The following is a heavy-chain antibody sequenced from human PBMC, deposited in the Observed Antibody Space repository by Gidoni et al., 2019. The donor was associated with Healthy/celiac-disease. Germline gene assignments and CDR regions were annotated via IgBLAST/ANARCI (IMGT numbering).Heavy chain of an antibody. D-gene: IGHD3-22*01. CDR3: TTDYDSPTPQDY. CDR1: GFTFSHAW. V-gene: IGHV3-15*07. CDR2: IRTKTDGGTT. J-gene: IGHJ4*02. Sequence: AASGFTFSHAWMNWVRQAPGKGLEWVGRIRTKTDGGTTDYAAPVKGRFTISRDDSKTTLYLQMNSLKTEDTAVYYCTTDYDSPTPQDYWGQGTLVTVSS.